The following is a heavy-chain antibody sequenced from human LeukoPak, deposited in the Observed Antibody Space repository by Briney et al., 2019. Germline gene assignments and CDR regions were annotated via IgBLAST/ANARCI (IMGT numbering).Heavy chain of an antibody. CDR2: ISYDGSNK. J-gene: IGHJ4*02. Sequence: GGSLRLSCAASGFTFSSYGMHWVRQAPGKGLEWVAVISYDGSNKYYADSVKGRFTISRHNSKNTLYLQMNSLRAEDTAVYYCAKCYDILTGYSYNPLDDWGQGTLVTVSS. V-gene: IGHV3-30*18. CDR1: GFTFSSYG. D-gene: IGHD3-9*01. CDR3: AKCYDILTGYSYNPLDD.